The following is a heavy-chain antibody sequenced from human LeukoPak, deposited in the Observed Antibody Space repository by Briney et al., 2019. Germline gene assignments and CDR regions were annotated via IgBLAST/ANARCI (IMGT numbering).Heavy chain of an antibody. V-gene: IGHV4-39*01. CDR1: GDSLTTSFYF. J-gene: IGHJ5*02. CDR3: ARHSKIVLATGWFDP. D-gene: IGHD3-16*02. CDR2: IYYTGTT. Sequence: SETLSLTCSVSGDSLTTSFYFWGWVRQPPGMALEWIGSIYYTGTTYYNPSLKNRVIISEDTSKNQFYLQMTSVTAADTALYFCARHSKIVLATGWFDPWGQGVLVTVSS.